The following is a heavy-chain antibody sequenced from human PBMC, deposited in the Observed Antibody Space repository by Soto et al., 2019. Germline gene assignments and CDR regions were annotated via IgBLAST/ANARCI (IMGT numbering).Heavy chain of an antibody. J-gene: IGHJ6*02. CDR3: ARESRRYESYYYYYYGMDV. CDR1: GGTFSSYA. V-gene: IGHV1-69*13. CDR2: IIPIFGTA. D-gene: IGHD1-1*01. Sequence: GASVKVSCKASGGTFSSYAISWVRQAPGQGLEWMGGIIPIFGTANYAQKFQGRVTITADESTSTAYMELSSLRSEDTAVYYCARESRRYESYYYYYYGMDVWGQGTTVTVSS.